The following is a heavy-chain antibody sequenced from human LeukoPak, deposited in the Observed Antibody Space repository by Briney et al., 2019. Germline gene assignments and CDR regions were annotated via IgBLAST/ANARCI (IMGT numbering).Heavy chain of an antibody. Sequence: GGSLRLSCAASGFTFSSCGMHWVRQAPGKGLEWVAIIWYDGSNKYYADSVKGRFTISRDNSKNTLYLQMNSLRAEDTAVYYCARDVRCSTTSCFDYWGQGTLVTVSS. D-gene: IGHD2-2*01. CDR1: GFTFSSCG. J-gene: IGHJ4*02. V-gene: IGHV3-33*01. CDR3: ARDVRCSTTSCFDY. CDR2: IWYDGSNK.